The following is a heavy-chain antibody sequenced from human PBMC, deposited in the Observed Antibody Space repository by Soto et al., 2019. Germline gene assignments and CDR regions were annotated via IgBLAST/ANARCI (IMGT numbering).Heavy chain of an antibody. CDR1: GGSISSYY. CDR3: ARKPNGFDS. CDR2: ISENSGGT. Sequence: ETLSLTCTVSGGSISSYYWTWVRQAPGKGLEWVSSISENSGGTYYADSVKGRFTISRDNSKNTLYLQMNSLRAEDTALYYCARKPNGFDSWGQGTLVTVSS. J-gene: IGHJ5*01. V-gene: IGHV3-23*01.